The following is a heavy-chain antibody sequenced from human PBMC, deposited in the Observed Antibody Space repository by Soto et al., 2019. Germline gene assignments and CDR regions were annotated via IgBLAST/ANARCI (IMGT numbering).Heavy chain of an antibody. CDR3: ARGVGYSGYDPLNC. CDR2: IKQDGSDK. D-gene: IGHD5-12*01. V-gene: IGHV3-7*01. CDR1: GFTFSNYW. Sequence: EVLLVESGGGLVQPGGSLRLSCAASGFTFSNYWMTWVRQAPGKGLEWVANIKQDGSDKYYVDSVKGRFTISRDNAKNSLFLQMNSLRAEDTAVYYCARGVGYSGYDPLNCWGQGTLVTDSS. J-gene: IGHJ4*02.